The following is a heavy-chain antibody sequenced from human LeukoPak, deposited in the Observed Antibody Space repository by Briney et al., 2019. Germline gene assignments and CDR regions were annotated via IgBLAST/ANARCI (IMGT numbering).Heavy chain of an antibody. CDR1: GFSLTISGVG. D-gene: IGHD3-3*01. CDR2: ISWDNNK. Sequence: ESGPTLVKPTETLTLTCTFSGFSLTISGVGVGWVRQPPGKAPEWLALISWDNNKRYSPSLKTRLTITKDTSKNQVVLRKTYMDHVDTATYYCVHIKGHYDFWTGWGNMDVWGQGTAVTVSS. J-gene: IGHJ6*02. V-gene: IGHV2-5*02. CDR3: VHIKGHYDFWTGWGNMDV.